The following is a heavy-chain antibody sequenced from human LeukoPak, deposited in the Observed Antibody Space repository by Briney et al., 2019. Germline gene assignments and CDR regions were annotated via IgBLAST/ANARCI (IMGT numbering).Heavy chain of an antibody. J-gene: IGHJ4*02. Sequence: TSETLSLTCAVYGGSFSGYYWSWIRQPPGKGLEWIGEINHSGSTNYNPSLKSRVTISVDTSKNQFSLKLSSVTAADTAVYYCARGFRTYYYDSSGYSYYFDYWGQGTLVTVSS. D-gene: IGHD3-22*01. CDR3: ARGFRTYYYDSSGYSYYFDY. V-gene: IGHV4-34*01. CDR2: INHSGST. CDR1: GGSFSGYY.